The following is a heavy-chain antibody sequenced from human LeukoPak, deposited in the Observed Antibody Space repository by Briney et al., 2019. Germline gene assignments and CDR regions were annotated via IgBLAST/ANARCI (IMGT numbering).Heavy chain of an antibody. CDR1: GFTFSNAW. D-gene: IGHD3-10*01. Sequence: PGGSLRLSCAASGFTFSNAWMSWVRQAPGKGLEWVGRIKSNTDGGTTDYAAPVKGRFTISRDDSKNTLYLQMNSLKTEDTAVYYCTTTLLFGEALLYGMDVWGQGTTVTVSS. V-gene: IGHV3-15*01. CDR3: TTTLLFGEALLYGMDV. J-gene: IGHJ6*02. CDR2: IKSNTDGGTT.